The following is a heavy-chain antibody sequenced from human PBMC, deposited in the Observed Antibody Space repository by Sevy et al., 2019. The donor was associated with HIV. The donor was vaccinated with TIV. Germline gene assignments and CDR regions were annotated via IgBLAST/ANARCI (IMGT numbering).Heavy chain of an antibody. CDR1: GGSLNSGNSY. V-gene: IGHV4-61*02. CDR2: IYASGST. D-gene: IGHD6-19*01. Sequence: SETLYLTCTVAGGSLNSGNSYWSWIRQPAGKGLEWIGRIYASGSTYYNPSLKSRSTMSIDTSRNQFSLGLISVTAADSATYFCARGLPISVTGPAYFDSWGQGILVTVSS. J-gene: IGHJ4*02. CDR3: ARGLPISVTGPAYFDS.